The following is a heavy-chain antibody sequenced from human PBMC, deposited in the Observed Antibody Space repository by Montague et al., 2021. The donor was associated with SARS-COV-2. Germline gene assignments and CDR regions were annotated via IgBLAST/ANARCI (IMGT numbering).Heavy chain of an antibody. CDR3: AKVVRGTITGDDYFHH. CDR2: LYSGGTT. Sequence: SLRLSCAVSGFTVSTNYMSWVRQAPGKGLEWVSTLYSGGTTYYAGSVKGRFTISRDNSKNTKYLQMNNLTADDTAVDYCAKVVRGTITGDDYFHHWGQGTMVAVSS. J-gene: IGHJ1*01. D-gene: IGHD3-10*01. V-gene: IGHV3-53*01. CDR1: GFTVSTNY.